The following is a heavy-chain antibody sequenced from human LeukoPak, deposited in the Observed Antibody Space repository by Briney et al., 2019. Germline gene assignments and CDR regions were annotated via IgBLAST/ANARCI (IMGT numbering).Heavy chain of an antibody. D-gene: IGHD2-8*01. J-gene: IGHJ4*02. CDR1: GFTFTSHW. CDR3: ARDATYCTNGVCYTRFDY. Sequence: PGGSLRLSCAASGFTFTSHWMSWVRQAPGKGLEWVARMNLDGSEKYYVDSVKGRFTISRDNAKTSLYLEMNSLRAEDTAVCYCARDATYCTNGVCYTRFDYWGQGTLATVSS. CDR2: MNLDGSEK. V-gene: IGHV3-7*01.